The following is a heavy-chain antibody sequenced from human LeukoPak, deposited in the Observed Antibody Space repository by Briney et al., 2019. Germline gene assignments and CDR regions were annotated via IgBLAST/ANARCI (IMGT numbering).Heavy chain of an antibody. CDR1: GYTFTSYY. D-gene: IGHD3-3*01. CDR2: INPSGGST. CDR3: AGAPGGAPPQKFWSGPHNWFDP. Sequence: ASVKVSCKASGYTFTSYYMHWVRQPPGQRLEWMGIINPSGGSTSYAQKFQGRVAITRDTSTSTVYMELRRLRSKDTAMYYCAGAPGGAPPQKFWSGPHNWFDPWGKGTLVTVSS. J-gene: IGHJ5*02. V-gene: IGHV1-46*01.